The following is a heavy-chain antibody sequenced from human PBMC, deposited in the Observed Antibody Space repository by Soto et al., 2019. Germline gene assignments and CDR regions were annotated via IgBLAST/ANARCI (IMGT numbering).Heavy chain of an antibody. D-gene: IGHD2-8*01. Sequence: QVQLVQSGPEVKKPGASVKVSCQASGYTFSNYGSNWLRQAPGQVLEWMGWISAYNGHTKYSQIFQARGIMTKYTATSTAYLDLRRLTSDNPAVYFFARESPGTNALGDWGPGPRVTGSS. V-gene: IGHV1-18*01. CDR3: ARESPGTNALGD. CDR2: ISAYNGHT. CDR1: GYTFSNYG. J-gene: IGHJ4*02.